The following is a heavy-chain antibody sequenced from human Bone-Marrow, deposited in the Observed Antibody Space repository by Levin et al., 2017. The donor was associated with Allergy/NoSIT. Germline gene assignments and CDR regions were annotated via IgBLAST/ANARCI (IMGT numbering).Heavy chain of an antibody. CDR3: ARGHDSSGWYDYFDY. V-gene: IGHV7-4-1*02. Sequence: PRASVKVSCKASGYTFTRNAINWVRQAPGQGLEWMGWINTYTGNARYAQNFTGRCVFSFDASVSTAYVQINNLKTEDSAIYYCARGHDSSGWYDYFDYWGQGTLVSVSS. CDR1: GYTFTRNA. D-gene: IGHD6-19*01. CDR2: INTYTGNA. J-gene: IGHJ4*02.